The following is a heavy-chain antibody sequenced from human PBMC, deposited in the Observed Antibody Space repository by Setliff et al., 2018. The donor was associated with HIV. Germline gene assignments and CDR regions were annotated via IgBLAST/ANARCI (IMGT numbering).Heavy chain of an antibody. D-gene: IGHD3-10*01. J-gene: IGHJ4*02. Sequence: SETLSLTCTVSRASISSGDYYWSWIRQHPERGLEWIGYIYYNGRAYYSPSLRGRVTMSVDTSRNEFSLTLSSVTAADTAMYYCARGGITTMVRGVTYPYPLYYFDSWGQGALVTVSS. CDR1: RASISSGDYY. V-gene: IGHV4-31*03. CDR3: ARGGITTMVRGVTYPYPLYYFDS. CDR2: IYYNGRA.